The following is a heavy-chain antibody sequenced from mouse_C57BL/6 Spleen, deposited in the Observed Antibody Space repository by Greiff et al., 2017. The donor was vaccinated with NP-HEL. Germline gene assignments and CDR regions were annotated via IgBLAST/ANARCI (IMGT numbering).Heavy chain of an antibody. J-gene: IGHJ2*01. CDR2: IFPGSGST. D-gene: IGHD1-1*01. CDR3: ARSAITTVVAEYYFDY. Sequence: QVQLQQSGPELVKPGASVKISCKASGYTFTDYYINWVKQRPGRGLEWIGWIFPGSGSTYYNEKFKGKATLTVDKSSSTAYMLLSSLTSEDSAVYFCARSAITTVVAEYYFDYWGQGTTLTVSS. V-gene: IGHV1-75*01. CDR1: GYTFTDYY.